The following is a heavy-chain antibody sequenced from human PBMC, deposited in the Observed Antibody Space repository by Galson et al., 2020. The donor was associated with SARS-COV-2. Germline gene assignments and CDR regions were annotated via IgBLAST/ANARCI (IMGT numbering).Heavy chain of an antibody. CDR2: IGTAGDT. V-gene: IGHV3-13*01. D-gene: IGHD3-3*01. CDR3: ARAVGNYDFWSGYPLDLYYYMDV. Sequence: GSLRLSCAASGFTFSSYDMHWVRQATGKGLEWVSAIGTAGDTYYPGSVKGRFTISRENAKNSLYLQMNSLRAGDTAVYYCARAVGNYDFWSGYPLDLYYYMDVWGKGTTVTVSS. CDR1: GFTFSSYD. J-gene: IGHJ6*03.